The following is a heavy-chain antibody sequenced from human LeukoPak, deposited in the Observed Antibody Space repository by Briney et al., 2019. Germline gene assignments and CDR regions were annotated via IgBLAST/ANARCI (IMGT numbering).Heavy chain of an antibody. CDR1: GYSMRTGYY. D-gene: IGHD4-23*01. CDR2: MYHSGTT. V-gene: IGHV4-38-2*02. Sequence: SETLSLTCNVSGYSMRTGYYWGWIRQAPGKGLEWIGDMYHSGTTFYSLSLKSRVTMSVDTSKNQFSLKLSSVTAADTAVYYCARGNPRVGAFDIWGQGTMVTVSS. CDR3: ARGNPRVGAFDI. J-gene: IGHJ3*02.